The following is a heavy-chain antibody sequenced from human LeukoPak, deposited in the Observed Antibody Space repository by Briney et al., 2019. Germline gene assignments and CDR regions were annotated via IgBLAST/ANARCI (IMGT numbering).Heavy chain of an antibody. CDR3: AREKIAAAGTFDY. Sequence: PSETLSLTCTVSGGSISSGAYYWSWIRHHPGKGLEWIGYIYYSGSTYYNPSLKSRITISVDTSKNQFSLNLSSVTAADTAVYYCAREKIAAAGTFDYWGQGTLVTVSS. V-gene: IGHV4-31*03. CDR1: GGSISSGAYY. D-gene: IGHD6-13*01. CDR2: IYYSGST. J-gene: IGHJ4*02.